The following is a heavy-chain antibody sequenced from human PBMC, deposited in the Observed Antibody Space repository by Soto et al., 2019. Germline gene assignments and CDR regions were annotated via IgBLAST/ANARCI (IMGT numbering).Heavy chain of an antibody. D-gene: IGHD3-3*01. J-gene: IGHJ4*02. CDR1: GFTFSSYA. CDR2: ISYDGSNK. CDR3: ARVGDFWSGYGEYYFDY. V-gene: IGHV3-30-3*01. Sequence: PGGSLRLSCAASGFTFSSYAMHWVRQAPGKGLEWVAVISYDGSNKYYADSVKGRFTISRDNSKNTLYLQMNSLRAEDTAVYYCARVGDFWSGYGEYYFDYWGQGTLVTVSS.